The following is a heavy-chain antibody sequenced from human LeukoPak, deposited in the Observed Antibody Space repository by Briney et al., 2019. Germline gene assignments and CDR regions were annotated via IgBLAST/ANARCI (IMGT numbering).Heavy chain of an antibody. D-gene: IGHD3-10*01. V-gene: IGHV4-4*07. Sequence: SETLSLTCTVSDTSINTYYWSWIRQPAGKGLEWIGHIYTTGTTNYNPSLKSRVTMSIETSKNQFSLNLRSVTAADTAVYYCAKVAKYYYGSETYFFFDPWGQGTLVTVSS. CDR3: AKVAKYYYGSETYFFFDP. CDR2: IYTTGTT. CDR1: DTSINTYY. J-gene: IGHJ5*02.